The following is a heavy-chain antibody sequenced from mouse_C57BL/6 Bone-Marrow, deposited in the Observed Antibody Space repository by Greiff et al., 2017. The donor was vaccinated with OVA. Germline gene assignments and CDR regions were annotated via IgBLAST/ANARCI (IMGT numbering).Heavy chain of an antibody. CDR1: GYTFTDYE. D-gene: IGHD2-1*01. CDR3: TRGYCNYYAMDY. CDR2: IDPETGGT. V-gene: IGHV1-15*01. Sequence: VQRVESGAELVRPGASVTLSCKASGYTFTDYEMHWVKQTPVHGLEWIGSIDPETGGTSYNQKFKGKAILTADKSSSTAYMELRSLTSEDSAVYYCTRGYCNYYAMDYWGQGTAVTVTA. J-gene: IGHJ4*01.